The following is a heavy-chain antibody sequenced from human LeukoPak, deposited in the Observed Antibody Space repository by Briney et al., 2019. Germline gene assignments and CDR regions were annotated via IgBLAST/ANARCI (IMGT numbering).Heavy chain of an antibody. CDR2: IKQDGSEK. D-gene: IGHD6-13*01. V-gene: IGHV3-7*01. CDR1: GFSVSGYW. Sequence: GGSLRLSCAVSGFSVSGYWMAWVRQAPGKGLEWVANIKQDGSEKNYVNSVKGRFTISRDNAENSLFLQMNSLRVEDTAVYYCAREWQGGIAAAGTRIEGDYWGQGTLVAVSS. CDR3: AREWQGGIAAAGTRIEGDY. J-gene: IGHJ4*02.